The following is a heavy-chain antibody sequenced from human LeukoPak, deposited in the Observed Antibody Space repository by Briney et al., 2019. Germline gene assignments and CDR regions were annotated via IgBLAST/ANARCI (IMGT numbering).Heavy chain of an antibody. J-gene: IGHJ4*02. CDR3: ARDLGDGYNWAY. CDR2: IYYSGST. CDR1: GGSMSSYY. D-gene: IGHD5-24*01. Sequence: SETLSLTCTVSGGSMSSYYWSWIRQPPGKGLEWIGYIYYSGSTKYNPSLKSRVTISVDTSKNQFSLKLSSVTAADTVVYYCARDLGDGYNWAYWGQGTLVTVSS. V-gene: IGHV4-59*01.